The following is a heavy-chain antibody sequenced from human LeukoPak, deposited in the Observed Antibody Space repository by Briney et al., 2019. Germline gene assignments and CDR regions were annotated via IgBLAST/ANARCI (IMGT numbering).Heavy chain of an antibody. CDR2: ISYDGSNK. D-gene: IGHD2-2*01. V-gene: IGHV3-30-3*01. Sequence: PGGPLRLSCAASGFTFSSYAMHWVRQAPGKGLEWVAVISYDGSNKYYADSVKGRFTISRDNSKNTLYLQMNSLRAEDTAVYYCARTREVVVLDYWGQGTLVTVSS. J-gene: IGHJ4*02. CDR1: GFTFSSYA. CDR3: ARTREVVVLDY.